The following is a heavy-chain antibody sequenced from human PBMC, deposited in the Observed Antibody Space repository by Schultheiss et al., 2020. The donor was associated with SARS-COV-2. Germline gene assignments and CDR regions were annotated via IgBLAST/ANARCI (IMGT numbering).Heavy chain of an antibody. J-gene: IGHJ2*01. CDR1: GGSISSYY. V-gene: IGHV4-59*01. D-gene: IGHD4-17*01. CDR2: IYYSGST. CDR3: ARVRPSDYGDYVYWYFDL. Sequence: SETLSLTCTVSGGSISSYYWSWIRQPPGKGLEWIGSIYYSGSTYYNPSLKSRVTISVDTSKNQFSLKLSSVTAADTAVYYCARVRPSDYGDYVYWYFDLWGRGTLVTVSS.